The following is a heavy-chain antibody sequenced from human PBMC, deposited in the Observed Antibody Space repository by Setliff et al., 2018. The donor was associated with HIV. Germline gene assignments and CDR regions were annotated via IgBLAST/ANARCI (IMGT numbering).Heavy chain of an antibody. J-gene: IGHJ4*02. D-gene: IGHD1-26*01. CDR2: IYTSGST. V-gene: IGHV4-61*09. CDR3: ATSVATFDSVDY. Sequence: PSETLSLTCTVSGGSISSGSYYWSWIRQPAGKGLEWIGHIYTSGSTNYNPSLKSRVTISVDTSKNQFSLKLSSVTAADTAVYYCATSVATFDSVDYWGQGTLVTVSS. CDR1: GGSISSGSYY.